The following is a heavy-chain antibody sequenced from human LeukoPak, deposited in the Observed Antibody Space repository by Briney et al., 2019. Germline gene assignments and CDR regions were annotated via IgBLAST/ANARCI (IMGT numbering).Heavy chain of an antibody. Sequence: PGGSLRLSCAASGFTFSRFAMHWVRQAPGKGLEWVAVISYDGSNKYYADSVKGRFTISRDNSKNTLYLQMNSLRAEDTAVYYCASSVDYGAPLDYWGQGTLVTVSS. CDR2: ISYDGSNK. CDR3: ASSVDYGAPLDY. J-gene: IGHJ4*02. V-gene: IGHV3-30-3*01. CDR1: GFTFSRFA. D-gene: IGHD4-17*01.